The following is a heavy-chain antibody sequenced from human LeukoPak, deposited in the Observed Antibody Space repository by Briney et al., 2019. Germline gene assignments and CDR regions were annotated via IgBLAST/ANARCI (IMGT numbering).Heavy chain of an antibody. CDR3: VRAGEDVVLGPAPVGGSPYNWFDP. Sequence: PGGSLRLSCAASGFTFSHYAMHWVRQAPGKGLEWVAVISYHGIDKYYADSVKGRFTISRDNSKNALYLQMNSLRPEDTAVYYCVRAGEDVVLGPAPVGGSPYNWFDPWGQGTLVTVSS. CDR2: ISYHGIDK. D-gene: IGHD2-2*01. V-gene: IGHV3-30-3*01. CDR1: GFTFSHYA. J-gene: IGHJ5*02.